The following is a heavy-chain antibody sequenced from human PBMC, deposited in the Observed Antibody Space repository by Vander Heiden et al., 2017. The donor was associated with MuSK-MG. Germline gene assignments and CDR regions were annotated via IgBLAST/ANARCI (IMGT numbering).Heavy chain of an antibody. CDR1: AFTVNNNY. Sequence: EVQMVESGGGLVQPGGSLTLSCAASAFTVNNNYMSWVRQAPGKGLEWVSVIYDNGRTDYADSVKGRFTVSRDNFMNTLYLKMKSLRDEDTAVYYCARDPFQPWGSWGHGTLVTVSS. V-gene: IGHV3-66*01. D-gene: IGHD3-16*01. CDR2: IYDNGRT. CDR3: ARDPFQPWGS. J-gene: IGHJ5*01.